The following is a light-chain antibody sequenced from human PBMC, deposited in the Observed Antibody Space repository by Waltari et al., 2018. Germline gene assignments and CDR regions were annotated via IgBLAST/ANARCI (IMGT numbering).Light chain of an antibody. Sequence: EIVITQSPATLSMSPGETATLSCRASQGISSNLAWYQQKPGQAPRLLMYGKSTRASGFPAGFSGSGSGTEFTLTSSSLQSEDFASYYCQQYDIWPYTFGQGTKLEIK. J-gene: IGKJ2*01. V-gene: IGKV3-15*01. CDR1: QGISSN. CDR2: GKS. CDR3: QQYDIWPYT.